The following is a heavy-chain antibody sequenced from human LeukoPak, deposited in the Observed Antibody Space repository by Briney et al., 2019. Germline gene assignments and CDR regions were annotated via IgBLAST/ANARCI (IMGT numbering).Heavy chain of an antibody. J-gene: IGHJ4*02. Sequence: QPGGSQRLSCAASGFDFNTYWMDWVRQVPGKGLVWVSRINSDGTNTIYADSVKGRFTISRDNAKDTLSLQMTSLRAEDTAVYYCVRAGHRDAYNLWGQGTLVTVSS. V-gene: IGHV3-74*01. CDR1: GFDFNTYW. CDR3: VRAGHRDAYNL. D-gene: IGHD5-24*01. CDR2: INSDGTNT.